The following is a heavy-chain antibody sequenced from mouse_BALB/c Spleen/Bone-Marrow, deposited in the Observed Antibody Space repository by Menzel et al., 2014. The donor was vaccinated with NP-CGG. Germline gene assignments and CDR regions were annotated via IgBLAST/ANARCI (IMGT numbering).Heavy chain of an antibody. CDR1: GFSLTSYG. D-gene: IGHD2-10*01. CDR2: IWAGGST. Sequence: VQLVESGPGLVAPSQSLSITCTVSGFSLTSYGVHWVRQPPGKGLEWLGIIWAGGSTNYNSALMSRLSISKDNSKSQVFLKMNSLQTDDTAMYYCAISYYGNYNYYFDLWGQGTPLTVSS. CDR3: AISYYGNYNYYFDL. V-gene: IGHV2-9*02. J-gene: IGHJ2*01.